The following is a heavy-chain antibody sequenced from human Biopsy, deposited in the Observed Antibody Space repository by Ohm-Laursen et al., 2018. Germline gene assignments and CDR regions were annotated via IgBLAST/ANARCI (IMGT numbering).Heavy chain of an antibody. D-gene: IGHD1-26*01. CDR3: ARGPHSGSHSCFDY. CDR1: GGTFINYA. J-gene: IGHJ4*02. CDR2: IIPMFGTA. V-gene: IGHV1-69*13. Sequence: VKISCKASGGTFINYAISWVRQAPGQGLEWMGGIIPMFGTANYAQMFQGRVTISADGSTSTSYMELSSLTTEDTAIYYCARGPHSGSHSCFDYWGRGTLVTVSS.